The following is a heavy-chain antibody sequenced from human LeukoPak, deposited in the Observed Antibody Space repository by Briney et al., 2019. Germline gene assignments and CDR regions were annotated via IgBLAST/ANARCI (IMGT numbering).Heavy chain of an antibody. CDR1: GFTVSSNY. CDR2: ICSGGST. CDR3: ARDPTGGYYFDY. D-gene: IGHD1-1*01. V-gene: IGHV3-53*01. J-gene: IGHJ4*02. Sequence: GGSLRLSCAASGFTVSSNYMSWVRQAPGKGLEWVSVICSGGSTYYADSVKGRFTISRDNSKNTLYLQMNSLRAEDTAVYYCARDPTGGYYFDYWGQGTLVTVSS.